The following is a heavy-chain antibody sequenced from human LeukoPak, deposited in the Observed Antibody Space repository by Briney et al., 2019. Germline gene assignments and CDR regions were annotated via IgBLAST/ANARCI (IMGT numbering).Heavy chain of an antibody. CDR3: ARAGSYYYDSSGSYGMTY. V-gene: IGHV1-69*04. J-gene: IGHJ4*02. Sequence: GASVKVSCKASGGTFSSYAISWVRQAPGQGLEWMGRIIPILGIANYAQKFQGRVTITADKSTSTAYMELSSLRSEDTAVYYCARAGSYYYDSSGSYGMTYWGQGTLVAVSS. D-gene: IGHD3-22*01. CDR1: GGTFSSYA. CDR2: IIPILGIA.